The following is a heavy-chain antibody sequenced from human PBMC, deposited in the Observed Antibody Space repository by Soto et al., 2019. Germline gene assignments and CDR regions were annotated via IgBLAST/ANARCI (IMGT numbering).Heavy chain of an antibody. J-gene: IGHJ3*02. Sequence: ASVKVSCKASGYTFTSYYMHWVRQAPGQGLEWMGIINPSGGSTSYAQKFQGRVTMTRDTSTSTVYMELSSLRSEDTAVYYCARGSALLVGATADDFDISGQVTMVTVSS. CDR2: INPSGGST. D-gene: IGHD1-26*01. CDR1: GYTFTSYY. V-gene: IGHV1-46*01. CDR3: ARGSALLVGATADDFDI.